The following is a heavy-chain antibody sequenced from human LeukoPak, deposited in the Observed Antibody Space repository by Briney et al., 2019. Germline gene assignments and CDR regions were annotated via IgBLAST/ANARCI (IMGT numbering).Heavy chain of an antibody. CDR2: ISAYNGNT. V-gene: IGHV1-18*01. D-gene: IGHD4-17*01. J-gene: IGHJ4*02. CDR3: ARDRGYGDYETPFDY. Sequence: ASVKVSCKASGYTFTSYGISWVRQAPGQGLEWMGWISAYNGNTNYAQKLQGRVTMTTDTSTSTAYMELRSLRSDDTAVYYCARDRGYGDYETPFDYRGQGTLVTVSS. CDR1: GYTFTSYG.